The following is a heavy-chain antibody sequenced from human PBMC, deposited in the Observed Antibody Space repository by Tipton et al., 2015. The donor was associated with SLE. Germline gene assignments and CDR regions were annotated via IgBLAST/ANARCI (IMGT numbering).Heavy chain of an antibody. CDR1: GYSISIGYH. V-gene: IGHV4-38-2*02. D-gene: IGHD6-13*01. CDR2: TYHSGTT. Sequence: GLVKPSETLSLTCTVSGYSISIGYHWGWIRQSPGKGLEWIGSTYHSGTTYYNPSLKSRVTISVDTSKNQFSLKLSSVTAADTAVYYCARPVSTLATGGGGYFDYWGQGTLVTVSS. J-gene: IGHJ4*02. CDR3: ARPVSTLATGGGGYFDY.